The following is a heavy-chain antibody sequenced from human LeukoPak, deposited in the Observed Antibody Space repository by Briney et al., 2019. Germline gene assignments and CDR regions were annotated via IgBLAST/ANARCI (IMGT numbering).Heavy chain of an antibody. CDR2: ISYDGSNK. D-gene: IGHD5-18*01. CDR3: AKGGYSYGSGYFDY. V-gene: IGHV3-30*18. CDR1: GFTFSSYG. J-gene: IGHJ4*02. Sequence: PGRSLRLSCAASGFTFSSYGMHWVRQAPGKGLEWVAVISYDGSNKYYADSVKGRFTISRDNSKNALYLQMNSLRAEDTAVYYCAKGGYSYGSGYFDYWGQGTLVTVSS.